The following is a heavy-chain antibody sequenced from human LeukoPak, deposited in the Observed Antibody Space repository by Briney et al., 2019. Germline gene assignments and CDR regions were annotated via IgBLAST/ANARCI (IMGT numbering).Heavy chain of an antibody. CDR2: ISSSSSYI. V-gene: IGHV3-21*01. D-gene: IGHD6-6*01. CDR1: GFTFSSYS. CDR3: ARDRSSSSSPLGGD. Sequence: GGSLRLSCAASGFTFSSYSMNWVRQAPGKGLEWVSSISSSSSYIYYADSVKGRFTISRDNAKNSLYLQMNSLRAEDTAVYYCARDRSSSSSPLGGDWGQGTLVTVSS. J-gene: IGHJ4*02.